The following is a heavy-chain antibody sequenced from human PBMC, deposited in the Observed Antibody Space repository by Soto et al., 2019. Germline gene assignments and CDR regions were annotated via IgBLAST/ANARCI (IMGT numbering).Heavy chain of an antibody. CDR2: IYHSGST. J-gene: IGHJ5*02. CDR3: AGLYSSSWYTHNWFDP. V-gene: IGHV4-4*02. Sequence: QVQLQESGPGLVKPSGTLSLTCAVSGGSISSSNWWSWVRQPPGKGLEWIGEIYHSGSTNYNPSLKRLVTISVDKSKNQFSLKLSSVTAADTAVYYCAGLYSSSWYTHNWFDPWGQGTLVTVSS. CDR1: GGSISSSNW. D-gene: IGHD6-13*01.